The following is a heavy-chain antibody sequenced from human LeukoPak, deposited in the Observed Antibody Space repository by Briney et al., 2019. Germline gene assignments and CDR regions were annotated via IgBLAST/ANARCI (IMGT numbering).Heavy chain of an antibody. CDR3: AKPRGSGSYMAFDY. CDR2: ISTGGAST. V-gene: IGHV3-23*01. CDR1: GFTFSTSG. D-gene: IGHD3-10*01. J-gene: IGHJ4*02. Sequence: PGGSLRLSCAASGFTFSTSGLGWVRQAPGKGLEWVSTISTGGASTLYADSVKGRFTISRDNSKNTLSLQMNSLRAEDTAMYYCAKPRGSGSYMAFDYWGQGTLVTVSS.